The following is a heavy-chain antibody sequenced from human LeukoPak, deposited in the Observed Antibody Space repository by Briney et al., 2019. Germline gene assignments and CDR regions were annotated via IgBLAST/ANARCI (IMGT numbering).Heavy chain of an antibody. Sequence: GGSLRLSCAASGFIFSNYGIHWVRQAPGKGLEWVAVISYDGSNKYYADSVKGRFIISRDNSKNTLYLQMNSLRVEDTAVYNCARLGYCSSTSRAGMDVWGQGTTVTVSS. CDR1: GFIFSNYG. J-gene: IGHJ6*02. CDR2: ISYDGSNK. D-gene: IGHD2-2*01. CDR3: ARLGYCSSTSRAGMDV. V-gene: IGHV3-30*03.